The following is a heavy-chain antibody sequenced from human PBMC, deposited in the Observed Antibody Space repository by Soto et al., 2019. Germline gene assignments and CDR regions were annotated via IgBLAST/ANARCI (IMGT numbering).Heavy chain of an antibody. J-gene: IGHJ3*01. D-gene: IGHD3-22*01. CDR1: GGSISSGDYS. CDR3: ARGPREPDYYYSIVQTPNDAFDF. CDR2: IYYSGST. Sequence: SETLSLTCTVSGGSISSGDYSWSWIRQPPGKGLEWIGYIYYSGSTYYNPSLKSRVTISVATSKNQFSLKLSSVTAADTAVYYCARGPREPDYYYSIVQTPNDAFDFWCQGTMVSGS. V-gene: IGHV4-30-4*01.